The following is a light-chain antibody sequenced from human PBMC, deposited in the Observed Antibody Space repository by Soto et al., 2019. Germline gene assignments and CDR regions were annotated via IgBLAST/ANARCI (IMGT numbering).Light chain of an antibody. CDR2: AAS. Sequence: IQLTQSSSSLSASVGDRVTITCRASQGISSYLAWYQQKPGKAPKLLIYAASTLQSGVPSRFSGSGSGTDFTLTISSLQPEDFATYYCQQLNSYPITFGQGTRLEIK. J-gene: IGKJ5*01. CDR3: QQLNSYPIT. CDR1: QGISSY. V-gene: IGKV1-9*01.